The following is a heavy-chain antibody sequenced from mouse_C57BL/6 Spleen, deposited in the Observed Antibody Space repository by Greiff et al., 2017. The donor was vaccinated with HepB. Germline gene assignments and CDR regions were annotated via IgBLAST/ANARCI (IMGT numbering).Heavy chain of an antibody. Sequence: VQLKESEGGLVQPGSSMKLSCTASGFTFSDYYMAWVRQVPEKGLEWVANINYDGSSTYYLDSLKSRFIISRDNAKNILYLQMSSLKSEDTATYYCARDKGLDGSLFDYWGQGTTLTVSS. J-gene: IGHJ2*01. CDR2: INYDGSST. D-gene: IGHD2-3*01. CDR1: GFTFSDYY. CDR3: ARDKGLDGSLFDY. V-gene: IGHV5-16*01.